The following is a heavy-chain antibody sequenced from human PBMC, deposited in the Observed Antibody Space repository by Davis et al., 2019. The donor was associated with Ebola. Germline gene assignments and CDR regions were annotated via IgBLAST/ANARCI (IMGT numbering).Heavy chain of an antibody. J-gene: IGHJ4*02. D-gene: IGHD6-19*01. CDR3: ARASFGYNSGWYADY. Sequence: SVTVPCKASGFIRTNYASNCLRQASGQRLEWMGRIHGGTGNTKYSQRFQGRVTITTDTSASTVYLDLTSLRSDDTAVFYCARASFGYNSGWYADYWGPGSLVTVSS. CDR1: GFIRTNYA. CDR2: IHGGTGNT. V-gene: IGHV1-3*01.